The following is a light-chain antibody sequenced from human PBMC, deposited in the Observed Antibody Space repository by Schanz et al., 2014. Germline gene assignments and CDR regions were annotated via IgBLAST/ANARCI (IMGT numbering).Light chain of an antibody. CDR2: DVG. Sequence: QSALTQPASVSGSPGQSITISCTGTTSDVGANNYVSWYQQHPGKAPKLIMYDVGNRPSGVSDRFSASKSGNTASLTISGLQAEDEADYYCCSYAGDNTLRFGGGTKLTVL. CDR1: TSDVGANNY. V-gene: IGLV2-23*02. J-gene: IGLJ3*02. CDR3: CSYAGDNTLR.